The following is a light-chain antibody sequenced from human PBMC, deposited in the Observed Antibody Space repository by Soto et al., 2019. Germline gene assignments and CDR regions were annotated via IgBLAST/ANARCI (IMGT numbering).Light chain of an antibody. CDR1: SSDVGSYNL. CDR2: EGS. CDR3: CSYAGTRKV. J-gene: IGLJ2*01. Sequence: QSVLTQPASVSGSPGQSITISCTGTSSDVGSYNLVSWYQQYPGKAPKLMIYEGSKRPSGVSNRFSGSKSGNTASLTISGLQAEDEADYYCCSYAGTRKVFGGGTQLTVL. V-gene: IGLV2-23*01.